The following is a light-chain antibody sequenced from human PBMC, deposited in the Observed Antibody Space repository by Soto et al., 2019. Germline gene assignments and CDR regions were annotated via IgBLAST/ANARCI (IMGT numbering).Light chain of an antibody. CDR1: QSVSID. Sequence: EVVLTQSPGTLSLSPGDRATLSCRASQSVSIDFAWYQQKPGQAPRLLIYDASNRATDIPARFSGSGFGTDFTLSISSLEPEDFAVYYCQHRHNFGPGTKVDIK. CDR2: DAS. J-gene: IGKJ3*01. V-gene: IGKV3-11*01. CDR3: QHRHN.